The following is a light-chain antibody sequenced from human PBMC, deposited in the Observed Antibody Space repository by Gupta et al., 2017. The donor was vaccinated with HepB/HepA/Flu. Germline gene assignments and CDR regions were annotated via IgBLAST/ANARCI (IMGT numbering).Light chain of an antibody. CDR2: DAS. CDR3: QQRTNWPSIT. CDR1: QSVSTY. V-gene: IGKV3-11*01. J-gene: IGKJ4*01. Sequence: EIVLTQSPATLSLSPGERATLSCRASQSVSTYLAWYQHRHGQAPRLLVYDASNRATGIPDRFSGSGYGTDFTLTISNREPEDFAVYYCQQRTNWPSITFGGGTKVEIK.